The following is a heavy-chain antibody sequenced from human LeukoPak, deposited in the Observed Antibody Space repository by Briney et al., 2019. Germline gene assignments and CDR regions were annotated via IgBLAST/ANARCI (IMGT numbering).Heavy chain of an antibody. V-gene: IGHV1-69*13. CDR1: GGTFSSYA. CDR2: IIPIFGTA. D-gene: IGHD2-21*02. J-gene: IGHJ4*02. Sequence: SVKVSCKASGGTFSSYAISWVRQAPGQGLEWMGGIIPIFGTANYAQKFQGRVTITADESTSTAYMELSSLRSEDTAVYYCAWEYCGGDCYSGYYFDYWGQGTLVTVSS. CDR3: AWEYCGGDCYSGYYFDY.